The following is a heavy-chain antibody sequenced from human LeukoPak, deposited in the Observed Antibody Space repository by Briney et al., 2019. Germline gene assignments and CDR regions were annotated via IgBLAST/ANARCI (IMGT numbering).Heavy chain of an antibody. CDR1: GFTFSDYY. V-gene: IGHV3-11*01. CDR3: ARVYDFWSGYYGYGMDV. Sequence: GGSLRLSCASSGFTFSDYYMSWIRQAPGKGLEWVSYISSSGSTIYYADSVKGRFTISRDNAKNSLYLQMNSLRAEDTAVYYCARVYDFWSGYYGYGMDVWGQGTTVTVSS. D-gene: IGHD3-3*01. J-gene: IGHJ6*02. CDR2: ISSSGSTI.